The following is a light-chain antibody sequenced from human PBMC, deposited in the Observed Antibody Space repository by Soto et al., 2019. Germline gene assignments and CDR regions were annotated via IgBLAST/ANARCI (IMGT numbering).Light chain of an antibody. Sequence: QSVLTQPPSVSAAPGQKVTISCSGSSSNIGGNSVSWYQQHPGKAPKLIIREVTNRPSGVSSRFSGSKSGNTASLTISGLQAEDEADYYCCSATGDITYVVGTGTKVTVL. CDR3: CSATGDITYV. CDR1: SSNIGGNS. J-gene: IGLJ1*01. CDR2: EVT. V-gene: IGLV2-14*01.